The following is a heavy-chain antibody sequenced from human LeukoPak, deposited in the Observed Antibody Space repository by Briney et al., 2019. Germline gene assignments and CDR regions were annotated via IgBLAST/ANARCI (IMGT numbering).Heavy chain of an antibody. J-gene: IGHJ3*01. V-gene: IGHV4-38-2*02. CDR3: ARDSYGDYALGAFDV. Sequence: SETLSLTCTVSGYSISSGYYWGWIRQPPGKGLEWIGSIYYSGSTYYNPSLKSRVTISVDTSKNQFSLKLSSVTAADTAVYYCARDSYGDYALGAFDVWGQGTMVTVSS. CDR2: IYYSGST. CDR1: GYSISSGYY. D-gene: IGHD4-17*01.